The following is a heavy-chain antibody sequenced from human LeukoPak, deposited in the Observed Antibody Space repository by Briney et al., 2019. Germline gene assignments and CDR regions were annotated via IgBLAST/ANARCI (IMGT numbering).Heavy chain of an antibody. Sequence: ASETLSLTCTVAGGSISSYYWSWIRQPPGKGLEWIGYIYYSGSTNYNPSLKSRVTISVDTSKNQFSLKLSSVTAADTAVYYCARGPLGGWFDPWGQGTLVTVSS. J-gene: IGHJ5*02. CDR2: IYYSGST. CDR1: GGSISSYY. V-gene: IGHV4-59*12. D-gene: IGHD3-16*01. CDR3: ARGPLGGWFDP.